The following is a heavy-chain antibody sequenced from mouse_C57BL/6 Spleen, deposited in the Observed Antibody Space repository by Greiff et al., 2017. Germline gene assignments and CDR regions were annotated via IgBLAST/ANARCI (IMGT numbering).Heavy chain of an antibody. CDR2: ISYSGST. CDR1: GYSITSGYD. V-gene: IGHV3-1*01. CDR3: ARESVTTRGFAY. Sequence: EVQLVESGPGMVKPSQSLSLTCTVTGYSITSGYDWHWIRHFPGNKLEWMGYISYSGSTNYNPSLKSRISITHDTSKNHFFLKLNSVTTEDTATYYCARESVTTRGFAYWGQGTLVTVSA. D-gene: IGHD1-1*01. J-gene: IGHJ3*01.